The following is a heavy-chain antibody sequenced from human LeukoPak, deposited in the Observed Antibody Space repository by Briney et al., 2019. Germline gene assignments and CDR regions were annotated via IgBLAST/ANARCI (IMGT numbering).Heavy chain of an antibody. CDR3: ARGPYPDY. CDR1: GFTFNSYS. CDR2: INSGNSNI. J-gene: IGHJ4*01. V-gene: IGHV3-21*01. Sequence: GGSLRLSCAASGFTFNSYSMNWVRQAPGKGLEWVSSINSGNSNIYYADPVRGRFTISRDNTKNLLYLQMNSLRAEDTAVYYCARGPYPDYWGHGTLVTVSS.